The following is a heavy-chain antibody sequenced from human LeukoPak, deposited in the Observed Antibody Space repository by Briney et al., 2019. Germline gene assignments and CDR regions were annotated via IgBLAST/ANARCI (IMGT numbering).Heavy chain of an antibody. CDR1: GFTFKKYW. Sequence: GESLRLSCAASGFTFKKYWMNWVRQVPGKGLECLANIKEDGSETYYADSVKGRFTISRDNSKNTLYLQMNSLRAEDTAVYYCAKDELYSSSWYEVYWGQGTLVTVSS. V-gene: IGHV3-7*03. CDR3: AKDELYSSSWYEVY. J-gene: IGHJ4*02. CDR2: IKEDGSET. D-gene: IGHD6-13*01.